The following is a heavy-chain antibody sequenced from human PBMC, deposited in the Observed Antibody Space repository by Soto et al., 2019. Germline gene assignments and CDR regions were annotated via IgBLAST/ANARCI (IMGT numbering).Heavy chain of an antibody. Sequence: PSQTLSLTCAISGDSVSSNSAAWNWVRQSPSRGLEWLGRTYYRSKWYNDYAVSVKSRITINPDTSKNQFSLQLNSVTPEDTAVYYFARDYSSGWYVWTSHYFAYWGQGTLVPVSS. D-gene: IGHD6-19*01. CDR1: GDSVSSNSAA. J-gene: IGHJ4*02. V-gene: IGHV6-1*01. CDR2: TYYRSKWYN. CDR3: ARDYSSGWYVWTSHYFAY.